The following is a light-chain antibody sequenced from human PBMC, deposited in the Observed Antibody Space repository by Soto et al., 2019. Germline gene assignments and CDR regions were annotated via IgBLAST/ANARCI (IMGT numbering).Light chain of an antibody. CDR2: GTS. Sequence: EIVMTQSPVALSVSPGERAALSCRASQSVGRNFAWYQQRPGQAPRGLIYGTSTRATGVPAGFSGSGSGTDFTLTISSLQSEDFAVYYCQQYNNWPYTFGQGPMLAI. CDR1: QSVGRN. J-gene: IGKJ2*01. CDR3: QQYNNWPYT. V-gene: IGKV3-15*01.